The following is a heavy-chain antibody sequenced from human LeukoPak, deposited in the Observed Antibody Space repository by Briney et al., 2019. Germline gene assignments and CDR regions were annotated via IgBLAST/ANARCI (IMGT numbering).Heavy chain of an antibody. V-gene: IGHV3-30-3*01. CDR3: ARGRGLRGYSGYGNL. J-gene: IGHJ4*02. CDR2: ISYDGSNK. Sequence: GGSLRLSCAASGFTFSSYAMHWVRQAPGKGLEWVEVISYDGSNKYYADSVKGRFTISRDNSKNTLYLQMNSLRDEDMAVYYCARGRGLRGYSGYGNLWGQGTLVTVSS. D-gene: IGHD5-12*01. CDR1: GFTFSSYA.